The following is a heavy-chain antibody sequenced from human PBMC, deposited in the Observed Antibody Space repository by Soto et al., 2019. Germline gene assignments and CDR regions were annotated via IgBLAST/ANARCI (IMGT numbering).Heavy chain of an antibody. V-gene: IGHV1-69*01. CDR3: ATPLAYAMRGWDGLDV. D-gene: IGHD2-8*01. Sequence: QVQLVQSGAEVKKPGSSVKVSCKASGGTFSSYVIGWVRQAPGQGLEWMGGIISIFSTTHYAQRFQGRVTITADESPSTAYMELSSLRSEDTAAYYCATPLAYAMRGWDGLDVWGQGTTVTVSS. CDR1: GGTFSSYV. J-gene: IGHJ6*02. CDR2: IISIFSTT.